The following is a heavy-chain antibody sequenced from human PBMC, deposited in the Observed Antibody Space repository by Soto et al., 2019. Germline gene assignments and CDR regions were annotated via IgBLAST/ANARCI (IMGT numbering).Heavy chain of an antibody. CDR1: GGSISSGDYY. CDR2: ILHSGNA. J-gene: IGHJ6*02. D-gene: IGHD1-1*01. Sequence: SETLSLTCTVSGGSISSGDYYWSWIRQPPGKGLEWIGYILHSGNAYYNPSLESRLSISVDTSKNQFSLKLTSVTAADTAEYYCARYKDYYALDVWGPGTTVTVSS. V-gene: IGHV4-30-4*01. CDR3: ARYKDYYALDV.